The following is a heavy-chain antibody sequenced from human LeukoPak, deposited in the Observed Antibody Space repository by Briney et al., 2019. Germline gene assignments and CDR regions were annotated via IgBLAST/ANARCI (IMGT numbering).Heavy chain of an antibody. V-gene: IGHV3-9*01. CDR1: GFTFDDYA. J-gene: IGHJ4*02. CDR2: ISWNSGSI. D-gene: IGHD6-19*01. CDR3: AKDKQWLVPGGHFDY. Sequence: GGSLRLSCAASGFTFDDYAMHWVRHAPGKGLEWVSGISWNSGSIGYADSVKGRFTISRDNAKNSLYLQMNSLRAEDTALYYCAKDKQWLVPGGHFDYWGQGTLVTVSS.